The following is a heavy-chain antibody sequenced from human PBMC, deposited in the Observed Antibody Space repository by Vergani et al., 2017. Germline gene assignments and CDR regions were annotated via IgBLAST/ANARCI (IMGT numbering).Heavy chain of an antibody. CDR3: VXKRLGTTKGDFDY. D-gene: IGHD3-16*01. V-gene: IGHV7-4-1*02. Sequence: QVQLVHSGSELKKPGASVKVSCKASGYTFTNYNINWLRQAPGQGPEWMGWINTNTGNPTNAQDFTGRFVFSLDTSVNTAYLQISSLKAEDSAVYYCVXKRLGTTKGDFDYWGQGTLVSVSS. CDR2: INTNTGNP. J-gene: IGHJ4*02. CDR1: GYTFTNYN.